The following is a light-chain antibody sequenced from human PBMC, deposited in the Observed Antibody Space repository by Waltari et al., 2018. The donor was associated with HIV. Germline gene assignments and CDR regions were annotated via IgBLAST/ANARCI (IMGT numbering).Light chain of an antibody. V-gene: IGLV1-40*01. CDR1: SSNLGAGYD. CDR3: QSYDSSLKVI. J-gene: IGLJ2*01. Sequence: QSVLTQPPSVPGAPGQRVTISCTGTSSNLGAGYDVHWYQQFPGSGPRLLIYDKTNRPSVVPDRFSGSKSCTSASLAISGRQAEDVADYYCQSYDSSLKVIFGGGTKVTVL. CDR2: DKT.